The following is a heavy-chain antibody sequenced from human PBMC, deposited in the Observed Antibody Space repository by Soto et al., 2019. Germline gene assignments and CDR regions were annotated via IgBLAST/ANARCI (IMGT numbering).Heavy chain of an antibody. Sequence: GESLKISSKGSGYSFTSYWIGWVRQKPGKGLEWMGIIYPGDSDTRYSPSFQGQVTISADKSISTAYLQWSSLKASDTAMYYCARIWYSSSPPLVRYFDYWGQGTLVTVSS. J-gene: IGHJ4*02. V-gene: IGHV5-51*01. CDR1: GYSFTSYW. CDR3: ARIWYSSSPPLVRYFDY. D-gene: IGHD6-6*01. CDR2: IYPGDSDT.